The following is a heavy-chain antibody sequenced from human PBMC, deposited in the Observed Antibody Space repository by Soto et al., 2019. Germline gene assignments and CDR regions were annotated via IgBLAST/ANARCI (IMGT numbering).Heavy chain of an antibody. CDR1: GYTFSSYG. D-gene: IGHD2-2*01. Sequence: ASVKVSCKESGYTFSSYGSIWVRQAPRQGLEWMGWISANSGTTNYAQKLQGRVTMTTDTSTSTAYMELRSLRSDDTAVYFCARRAQGIAGAMAWFDPWGQGALVTVSS. CDR2: ISANSGTT. J-gene: IGHJ5*02. CDR3: ARRAQGIAGAMAWFDP. V-gene: IGHV1-18*01.